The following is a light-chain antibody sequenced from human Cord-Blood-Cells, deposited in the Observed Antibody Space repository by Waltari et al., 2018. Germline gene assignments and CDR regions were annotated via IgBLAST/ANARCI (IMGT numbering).Light chain of an antibody. CDR1: QGIRRY. J-gene: IGKJ1*01. CDR2: AAS. CDR3: QQSYSTPQT. Sequence: DIQMTQSPSSLSASVGDRVTITCRARQGIRRYLNWYQQQPGNAPKLLIYAASSLQSGVPSRFSGSGSGTDFTLTISSLQPEDFATYYCQQSYSTPQTFGQGTKVEIK. V-gene: IGKV1-39*01.